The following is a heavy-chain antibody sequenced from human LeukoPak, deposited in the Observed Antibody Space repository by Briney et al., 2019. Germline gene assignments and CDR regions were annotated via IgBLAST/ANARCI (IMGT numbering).Heavy chain of an antibody. D-gene: IGHD1-26*01. J-gene: IGHJ4*02. CDR2: INSDGSST. Sequence: GGSLRLSCAAYGFTFSSYWMHWVGQAPGKGLVWVSRINSDGSSTSYADSVKGRFTISRDNAKNTLYLQMNSLRAEDTAVYYCAREFIVGANLDYWGQGTLVTVSS. CDR3: AREFIVGANLDY. V-gene: IGHV3-74*01. CDR1: GFTFSSYW.